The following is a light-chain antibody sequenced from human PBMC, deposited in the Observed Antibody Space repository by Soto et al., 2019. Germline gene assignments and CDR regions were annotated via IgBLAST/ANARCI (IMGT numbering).Light chain of an antibody. V-gene: IGLV4-69*01. CDR2: RNSDGSH. J-gene: IGLJ2*01. CDR1: SGHSSYA. Sequence: QPVLTQSPSASASLGASVKLTCTLSSGHSSYAIAWHQQRPEKGPRYLMKRNSDGSHSKGDGIPDRFSGSSSGAERYLTISSLQSEDEDDYYCQTWGTGIQVFGGGTKVTVL. CDR3: QTWGTGIQV.